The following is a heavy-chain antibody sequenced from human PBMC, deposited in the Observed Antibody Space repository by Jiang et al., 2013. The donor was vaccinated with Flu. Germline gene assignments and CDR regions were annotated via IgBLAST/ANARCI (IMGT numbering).Heavy chain of an antibody. CDR3: ARRNRGDDGGYFDY. D-gene: IGHD3-16*01. Sequence: CKASGGTFSSYAISWVRQAPGQGLEWMGGIIPXFGTANYAQKFQGRVTITADESTSTAYMELSSLRSEDTAVYYCARRNRGDDGGYFDYWGQGTLVTVSS. V-gene: IGHV1-69*01. CDR1: GGTFSSYA. CDR2: IIPXFGTA. J-gene: IGHJ4*02.